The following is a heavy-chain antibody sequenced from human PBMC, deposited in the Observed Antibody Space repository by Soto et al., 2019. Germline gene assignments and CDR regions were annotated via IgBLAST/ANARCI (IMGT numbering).Heavy chain of an antibody. CDR3: VRIRYQLPSSVLWLDP. CDR2: INHVGGT. D-gene: IGHD3-16*01. V-gene: IGHV4-34*01. J-gene: IGHJ5*02. CDR1: GGFLSESY. Sequence: TLSLTCAVYGGFLSESYWTWIRQPPGKGLEWIGEINHVGGTNYNPSLKSRVTMSVDTSQNQFSLRLISVTAADTAIYFCVRIRYQLPSSVLWLDPWGQGTPVTAPQ.